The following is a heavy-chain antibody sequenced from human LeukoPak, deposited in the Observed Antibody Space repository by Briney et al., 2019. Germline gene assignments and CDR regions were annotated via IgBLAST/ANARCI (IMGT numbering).Heavy chain of an antibody. CDR3: AAYDSSGYYYARGSLDY. CDR2: INPNSGGT. V-gene: IGHV1-2*06. Sequence: ASVKVSCKASGYTFTGCYMHWVRQAPGQGLECIGRINPNSGGTNYAQKFQGRVTMTRDTSISTAYMELSRLRSDDTAVYYCAAYDSSGYYYARGSLDYWGQGTLVTVSS. J-gene: IGHJ4*02. CDR1: GYTFTGCY. D-gene: IGHD3-22*01.